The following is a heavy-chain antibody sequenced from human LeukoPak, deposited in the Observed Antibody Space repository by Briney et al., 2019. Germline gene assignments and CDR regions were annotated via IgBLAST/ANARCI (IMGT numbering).Heavy chain of an antibody. V-gene: IGHV3-23*01. CDR2: ISGSGGST. CDR1: TFTFYSFA. D-gene: IGHD2-2*01. Sequence: GGSLRLPCSAYTFTFYSFAWMRVRQAPGKGLEWVSAISGSGGSTYYADSVKGRFTISRDNSKNTLYLQMNSLRAEDTAVYSCADPLPGGIVVVAPAMTDFDYWGQGTLVTVSS. J-gene: IGHJ4*02. CDR3: ADPLPGGIVVVAPAMTDFDY.